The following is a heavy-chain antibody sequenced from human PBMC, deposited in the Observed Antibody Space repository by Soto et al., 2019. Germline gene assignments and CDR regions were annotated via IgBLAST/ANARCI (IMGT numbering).Heavy chain of an antibody. CDR3: ARTVVRYFDWLLPGGDYYGRDV. V-gene: IGHV4-39*01. J-gene: IGHJ6*02. CDR2: IYYSGST. D-gene: IGHD3-9*01. CDR1: GGSISSRSYY. Sequence: SETLSLTCTVSGGSISSRSYYWGWIRQPPGKGLEWIGSIYYSGSTYYNPSLKSRVTISVDTSKNQFSLRLSSVTAADTAVYYCARTVVRYFDWLLPGGDYYGRDVWGQGTTVTVSS.